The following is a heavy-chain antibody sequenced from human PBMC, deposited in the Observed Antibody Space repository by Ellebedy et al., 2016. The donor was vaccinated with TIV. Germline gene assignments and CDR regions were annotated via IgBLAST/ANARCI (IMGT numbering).Heavy chain of an antibody. CDR1: GFTFDDYA. V-gene: IGHV3-9*01. CDR2: ISWDGDNM. CDR3: ARYSAYYFDY. D-gene: IGHD5-18*01. J-gene: IGHJ4*02. Sequence: GGSLRLXXAASGFTFDDYAMHWVRQAPGKGLEWVSDISWDGDNMRYADSVKGRFTISRDNAENSLHLQMNSLAAEDTALYYCARYSAYYFDYWGQGTLATVSS.